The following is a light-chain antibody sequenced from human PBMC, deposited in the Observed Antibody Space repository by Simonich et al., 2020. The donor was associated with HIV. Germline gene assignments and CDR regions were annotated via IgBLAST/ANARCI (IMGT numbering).Light chain of an antibody. CDR3: QQSYSTIA. CDR1: QSISSW. Sequence: DIQMTQSPSTLSASVGDSVTITCRASQSISSWWAWYQQKPGKAPKLLIYKAFSLESGVPSRFSGSGSGTEFTLTIRSLPPDDFATYYCQQSYSTIAFGQGTKVEIK. CDR2: KAF. J-gene: IGKJ2*01. V-gene: IGKV1-5*03.